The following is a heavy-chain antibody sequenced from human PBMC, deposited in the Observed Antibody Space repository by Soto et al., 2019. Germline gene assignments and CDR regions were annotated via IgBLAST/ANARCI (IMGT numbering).Heavy chain of an antibody. CDR3: AHLASCVGTRCYSRGSYFDI. CDR2: IYWDDET. V-gene: IGHV2-5*02. D-gene: IGHD2-2*01. CDR1: GLSVITNEVG. Sequence: QITLRESGPTLVKPTQTLKLTCTVSGLSVITNEVGVAWVRQPPGRALEWLALIYWDDETFYSPSLKTRLAITRDTPDNRVVLTMSNMDPADTATYYCAHLASCVGTRCYSRGSYFDIWGPGILVTVSS. J-gene: IGHJ4*02.